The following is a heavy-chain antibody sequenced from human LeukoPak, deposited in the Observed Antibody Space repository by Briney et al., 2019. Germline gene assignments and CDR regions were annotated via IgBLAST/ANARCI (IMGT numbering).Heavy chain of an antibody. D-gene: IGHD5-18*01. CDR3: ARGAPVDTAMVFYY. Sequence: GGSLRLSCVASGFTFSSYAMSWVRQAPGKGLEWVSYISSSSSTIYYADSVKGRFTISRDNAKNSLYLQMNSLRAEDTAVYYCARGAPVDTAMVFYYWGQGTLVTVSS. CDR2: ISSSSSTI. CDR1: GFTFSSYA. J-gene: IGHJ4*02. V-gene: IGHV3-48*01.